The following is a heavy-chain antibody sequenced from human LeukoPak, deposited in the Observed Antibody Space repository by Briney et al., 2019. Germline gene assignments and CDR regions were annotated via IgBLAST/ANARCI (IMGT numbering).Heavy chain of an antibody. D-gene: IGHD6-13*01. Sequence: SETLSLTCSVSGDSISYFYWSWIRQAAGKGLEWIGRISGSGSTDYNASLKSRATMSVDTSKNQLSLKVISVTAADTAVYYCARGAIAAGGHDFDYWGQGTLVTVSS. CDR1: GDSISYFY. CDR2: ISGSGST. V-gene: IGHV4-4*07. J-gene: IGHJ4*02. CDR3: ARGAIAAGGHDFDY.